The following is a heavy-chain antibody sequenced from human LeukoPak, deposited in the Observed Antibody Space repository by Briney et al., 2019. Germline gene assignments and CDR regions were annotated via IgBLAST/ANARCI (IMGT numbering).Heavy chain of an antibody. V-gene: IGHV1-18*01. Sequence: ASVKVSCEASGDTFTSYGISWVRQAPGQGLEWMGWISAYNGNTNYAQKLQGRVTMTTDTSTSTAYMELRSLRSDDTAVYYCARGETYYYDSTGYSFVHWGQGTLVTVSS. CDR1: GDTFTSYG. CDR2: ISAYNGNT. CDR3: ARGETYYYDSTGYSFVH. J-gene: IGHJ4*02. D-gene: IGHD3-22*01.